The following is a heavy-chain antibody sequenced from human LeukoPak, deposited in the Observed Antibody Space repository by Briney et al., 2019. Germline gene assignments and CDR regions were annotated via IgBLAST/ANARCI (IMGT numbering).Heavy chain of an antibody. CDR2: IWYDGSNK. CDR1: GFTFRSHG. CDR3: ARDVPYYYDSGGFDY. J-gene: IGHJ4*02. Sequence: GGALELPWAAAGFTFRSHGMAWGRQAPSQGPGGGGGIWYDGSNKYYADSVKGRFTISRDNSKDTLYLQMNSLRAEDTAVYYCARDVPYYYDSGGFDYWGQGTLVTVSS. D-gene: IGHD3-22*01. V-gene: IGHV3-33*01.